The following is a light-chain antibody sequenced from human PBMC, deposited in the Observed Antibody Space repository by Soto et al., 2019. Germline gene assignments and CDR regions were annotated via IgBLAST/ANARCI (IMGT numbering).Light chain of an antibody. CDR3: QSYDSSLSGSV. CDR2: GNS. CDR1: SSNIGAGYD. J-gene: IGLJ2*01. Sequence: QSVLTQPPSVSGAPGQRVTISCTGSSSNIGAGYDVHWYQQLPGTAPKLLIYGNSNRPSGVXXXXSGSKSGTSASLAITGXXXEXXADXXXQSYDSSLSGSVFGGGTKLTVL. V-gene: IGLV1-40*01.